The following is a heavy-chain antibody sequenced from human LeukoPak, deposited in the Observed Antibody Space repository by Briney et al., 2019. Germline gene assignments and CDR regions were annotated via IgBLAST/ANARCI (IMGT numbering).Heavy chain of an antibody. J-gene: IGHJ3*02. Sequence: GGSLRLSCAASGFTFSSYGMSWVRQAPGKGLEWVSLISGSGGSTYYADSVKGRFTISRDNSKNTLYLQMNSLRAEDTAVFYCAKDRDDYVWGSYLGAFDIWGRGTMVTVSS. CDR1: GFTFSSYG. V-gene: IGHV3-23*01. CDR2: ISGSGGST. D-gene: IGHD3-16*01. CDR3: AKDRDDYVWGSYLGAFDI.